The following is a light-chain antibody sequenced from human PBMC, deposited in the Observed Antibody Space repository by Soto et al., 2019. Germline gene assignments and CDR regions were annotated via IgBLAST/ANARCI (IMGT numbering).Light chain of an antibody. Sequence: DVQMTQSPSSVSASVGDGVTITSGASQTINSWLAWYQQKPGKDPKLLIYASSSLQGGVPSRFSGSGSGTDFSLTITSLQPEDFATYYCQQTNSFPLNFGGGTKV. CDR3: QQTNSFPLN. CDR1: QTINSW. J-gene: IGKJ4*01. V-gene: IGKV1-12*01. CDR2: ASS.